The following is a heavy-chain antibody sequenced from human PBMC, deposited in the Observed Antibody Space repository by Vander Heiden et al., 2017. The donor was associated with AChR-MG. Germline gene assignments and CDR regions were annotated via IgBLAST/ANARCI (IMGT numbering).Heavy chain of an antibody. CDR1: RGTFSSYA. CDR2: IIPIFGTA. J-gene: IGHJ6*03. CDR3: AKSGYSYGHSFYYMDV. Sequence: VQRVQSGSQVKKPGSSAKVSCKASRGTFSSYAISWVRQAPGQGLEWMGGIIPIFGTANYAQKFQGRVTITADKSTSTAYMELSSMRSEDTAVYYCAKSGYSYGHSFYYMDVWGKGTTVTVSS. D-gene: IGHD5-18*01. V-gene: IGHV1-69*06.